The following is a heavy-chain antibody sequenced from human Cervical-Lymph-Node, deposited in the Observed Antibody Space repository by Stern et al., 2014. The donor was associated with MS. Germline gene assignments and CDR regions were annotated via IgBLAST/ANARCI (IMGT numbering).Heavy chain of an antibody. CDR3: ARVPPGYGSNSFFDY. D-gene: IGHD4-23*01. V-gene: IGHV3-53*01. CDR1: GFTVSSTY. CDR2: IFSGGAT. Sequence: VQLVESGGGLIQPGGSLRLSCAPSGFTVSSTYMSWVRQAPGRGLAWVSIIFSGGATAYAVSVKGRFTISRDNSRNTLYLQMNSLRAEDTAFYYCARVPPGYGSNSFFDYWGQGNLVTVSS. J-gene: IGHJ4*02.